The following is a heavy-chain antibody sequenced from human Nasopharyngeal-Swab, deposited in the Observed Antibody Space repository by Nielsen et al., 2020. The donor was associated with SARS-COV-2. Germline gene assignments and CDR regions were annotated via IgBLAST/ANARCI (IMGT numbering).Heavy chain of an antibody. CDR3: ARPNLGYSSFWFDP. CDR1: GGSITSYY. Sequence: SETLSLTCTVSGGSITSYYWGWIRQPPGKGLEWIGYIFHSGNTNYNPSLKSRVTMSVDTSKNQFSLRLSSVTAADSAVYYCARPNLGYSSFWFDPWGQGTLVTVSS. D-gene: IGHD6-19*01. CDR2: IFHSGNT. V-gene: IGHV4-59*01. J-gene: IGHJ5*02.